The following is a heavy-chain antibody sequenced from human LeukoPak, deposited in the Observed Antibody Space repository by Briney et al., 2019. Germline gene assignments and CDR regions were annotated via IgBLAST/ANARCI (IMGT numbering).Heavy chain of an antibody. V-gene: IGHV3-23*01. J-gene: IGHJ4*02. Sequence: GGSLRLSCVASGFTFDRHAMCWVRQAPGKGLEWVSSIDIGGGSTYYADSVTGRFTISRDNSKNTLYLQKNSLRAEDTALYFCANEVRPNDYWGRGTLVTVSS. D-gene: IGHD4/OR15-4a*01. CDR3: ANEVRPNDY. CDR2: IDIGGGST. CDR1: GFTFDRHA.